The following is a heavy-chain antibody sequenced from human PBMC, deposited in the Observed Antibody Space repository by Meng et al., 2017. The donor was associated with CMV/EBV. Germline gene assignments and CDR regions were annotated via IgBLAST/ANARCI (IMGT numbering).Heavy chain of an antibody. V-gene: IGHV4-34*01. CDR2: IYYSGSP. J-gene: IGHJ6*02. CDR1: GGSFSGYY. Sequence: SETLSLTCAVYGGSFSGYYWGWLRQPPGKGLEWVGTIYYSGSPYYNPSLQSRVTISVDTSKNQFSLKLSFVTAADTAVYYCARVNPNYYFYGMDIWGQGTTVTVSS. CDR3: ARVNPNYYFYGMDI.